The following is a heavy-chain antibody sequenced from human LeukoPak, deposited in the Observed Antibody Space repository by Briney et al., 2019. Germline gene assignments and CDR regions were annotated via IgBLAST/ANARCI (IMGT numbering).Heavy chain of an antibody. CDR1: GGSISSSSYY. D-gene: IGHD6-19*01. CDR3: AGMYSSGWQDDY. V-gene: IGHV4-39*01. J-gene: IGHJ4*02. Sequence: PSETLSLTCTVSGGSISSSSYYWGWIRQPPGKGLEWIGSIYYSGSTYYNPSLKSRVTISVDTSKNQFSLKLSSVTAADTAVYYCAGMYSSGWQDDYWGQGTLVTVSS. CDR2: IYYSGST.